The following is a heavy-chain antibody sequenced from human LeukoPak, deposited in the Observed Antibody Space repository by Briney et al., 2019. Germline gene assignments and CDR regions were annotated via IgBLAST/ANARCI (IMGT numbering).Heavy chain of an antibody. V-gene: IGHV3-23*01. CDR2: ISASSDET. Sequence: PGGSLRLSCAASGFSFSHYFMTWARQPPGKGLEWVPAISASSDETHYADSVKGRFTISRDNSKNTLSLHVNSLRVDDTAIYYCAIYQRRPGLGSDYWGQGTLVTVSS. J-gene: IGHJ4*02. CDR3: AIYQRRPGLGSDY. D-gene: IGHD2-2*01. CDR1: GFSFSHYF.